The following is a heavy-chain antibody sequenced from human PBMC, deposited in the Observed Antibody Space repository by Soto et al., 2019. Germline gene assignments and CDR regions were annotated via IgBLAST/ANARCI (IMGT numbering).Heavy chain of an antibody. D-gene: IGHD2-15*01. V-gene: IGHV5-51*01. CDR2: IYPGDSDT. Sequence: GESLKISCKGSGYNFPNYWIAWVRQMPGKGLEWMGIIYPGDSDTGNSPSFQGQVTISADKSINTAYLQWSSLKASDTAMYYCARVRGVAATGFLDYWGQGTLVTVSS. J-gene: IGHJ4*02. CDR3: ARVRGVAATGFLDY. CDR1: GYNFPNYW.